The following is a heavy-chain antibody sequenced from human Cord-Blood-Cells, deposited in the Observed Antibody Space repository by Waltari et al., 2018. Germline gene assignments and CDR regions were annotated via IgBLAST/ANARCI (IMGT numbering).Heavy chain of an antibody. D-gene: IGHD6-13*01. Sequence: QVQLVESGGGVVQPGRSLRLSCAASGFTFSSYGMHWVRQAPGKGLEWGAVRWYDGSNKYYADSVEGRFTLSRNNSKNTRYLQMNSLRAEDTAMYYCAKGSPGQQLGYNWVDPWGQGTLVTVSS. J-gene: IGHJ5*02. CDR2: RWYDGSNK. CDR1: GFTFSSYG. CDR3: AKGSPGQQLGYNWVDP. V-gene: IGHV3-33*03.